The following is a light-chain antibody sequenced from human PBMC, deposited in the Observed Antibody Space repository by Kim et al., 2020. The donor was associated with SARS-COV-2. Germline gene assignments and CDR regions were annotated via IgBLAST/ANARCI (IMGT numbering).Light chain of an antibody. J-gene: IGKJ1*01. Sequence: SPGERAPLPCKSSQCVSINLAWYQPKRGQAPRLLIYGASTRATGIPARFSVSGSGTEFTLTISSLQSEDFAVYYGQQYNNWPPWTFGQGTKVDIK. CDR3: QQYNNWPPWT. CDR2: GAS. V-gene: IGKV3D-15*01. CDR1: QCVSIN.